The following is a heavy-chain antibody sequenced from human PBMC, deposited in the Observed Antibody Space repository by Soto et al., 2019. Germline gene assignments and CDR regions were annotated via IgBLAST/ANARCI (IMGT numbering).Heavy chain of an antibody. CDR2: IKQDGSEK. D-gene: IGHD5-12*01. Sequence: PGGSLRLSCAAPGFTFSSYWMSWVRQAPGKGLEWVANIKQDGSEKYYVDSVKGRFTISRDNAKNSLYLQMNSLRAEDTAVYYCARGLDYSKYWGQGTLVTVSS. CDR3: ARGLDYSKY. J-gene: IGHJ4*02. V-gene: IGHV3-7*01. CDR1: GFTFSSYW.